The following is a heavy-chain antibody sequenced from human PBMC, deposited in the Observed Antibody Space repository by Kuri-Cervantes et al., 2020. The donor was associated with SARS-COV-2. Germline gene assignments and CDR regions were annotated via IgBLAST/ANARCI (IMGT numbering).Heavy chain of an antibody. Sequence: SETLSLTCTVSGGSISGYFWSWTRQPAGKGLEWIGRIYTSGYTIYNPSLESRVTMSLDTSKTQFFLELTSVTAADTAVYYCARLTIFGVVTYFDYWGPGTLVTVSS. CDR2: IYTSGYT. V-gene: IGHV4-4*07. CDR1: GGSISGYF. D-gene: IGHD3-3*01. J-gene: IGHJ4*02. CDR3: ARLTIFGVVTYFDY.